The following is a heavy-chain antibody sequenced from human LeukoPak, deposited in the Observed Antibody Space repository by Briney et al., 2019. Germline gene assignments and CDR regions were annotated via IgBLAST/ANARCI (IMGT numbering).Heavy chain of an antibody. CDR3: AESGYCSGGSCPPDLDDWFDP. V-gene: IGHV3-23*01. J-gene: IGHJ5*02. CDR2: ISGSGGST. CDR1: GFTFSSYA. Sequence: PGASLRLSCAASGFTFSSYAMSWVRQAPGKGLEWVSAISGSGGSTYYADSVEGRFTISRDNSKNTLYLQMNSLRAEDTAVYYCAESGYCSGGSCPPDLDDWFDPWGQGTLVTVSS. D-gene: IGHD2-15*01.